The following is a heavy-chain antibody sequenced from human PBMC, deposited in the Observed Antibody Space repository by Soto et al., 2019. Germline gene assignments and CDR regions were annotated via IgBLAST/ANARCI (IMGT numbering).Heavy chain of an antibody. CDR3: ARAGSIDDAFDS. CDR2: IATYNDKT. Sequence: ASVKVSCKASGGTFSSYAISWVRQAPGQGLEWMGWIATYNDKTNHTQKFQGRVTMTKDTSTSTVYMELRSLRSDDTAVYYCARAGSIDDAFDSWGQGTMVTVSS. CDR1: GGTFSSYA. J-gene: IGHJ3*02. V-gene: IGHV1-18*01. D-gene: IGHD1-26*01.